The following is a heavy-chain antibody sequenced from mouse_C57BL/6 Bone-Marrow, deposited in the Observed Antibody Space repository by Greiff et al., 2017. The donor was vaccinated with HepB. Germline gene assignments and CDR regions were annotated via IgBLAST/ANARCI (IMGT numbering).Heavy chain of an antibody. J-gene: IGHJ3*01. CDR3: ARDVTFSPTAWFAY. CDR2: ISDGGSYT. V-gene: IGHV5-4*01. D-gene: IGHD2-1*01. CDR1: GFTFSSYA. Sequence: EVNVVESGGGLVKPGGSLKLSCAASGFTFSSYAMSWVRQTPEKRLEWVATISDGGSYTYYPDNVKGRFTISRDNAKNNLYLQMSHLKSEDTAMYYCARDVTFSPTAWFAYWGQGTLVTVSA.